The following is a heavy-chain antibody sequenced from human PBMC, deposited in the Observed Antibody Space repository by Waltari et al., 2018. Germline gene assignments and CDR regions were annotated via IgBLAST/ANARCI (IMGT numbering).Heavy chain of an antibody. CDR2: INHSGST. V-gene: IGHV4-34*01. CDR1: GGSFSGYY. CDR3: ARLRRGYSYSRYFDY. D-gene: IGHD5-18*01. Sequence: QVQLQQWGAGLLKPSETLSLTCAVYGGSFSGYYWSWLRQPPGKGLEWIGEINHSGSTNYNPSLKSRVTISVDTSKNQFSLKLSSVTAADTAVYYCARLRRGYSYSRYFDYWGQGTLVTVSS. J-gene: IGHJ4*02.